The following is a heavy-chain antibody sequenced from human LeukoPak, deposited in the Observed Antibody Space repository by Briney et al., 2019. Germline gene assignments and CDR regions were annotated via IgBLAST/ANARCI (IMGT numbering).Heavy chain of an antibody. V-gene: IGHV3-15*01. CDR1: GFTFSNAW. D-gene: IGHD3-3*01. J-gene: IGHJ6*03. CDR2: IKSKTDGGTT. Sequence: GGSLRLSCAASGFTFSNAWMSWVRQAPGKGLEWVGRIKSKTDGGTTDYAAPVKGRFTISRDDSKNTLYLQMNSLKTEDTAVYYCTTEYYDFWSGYPEYYYYYMDVWGKGTTVTVSS. CDR3: TTEYYDFWSGYPEYYYYYMDV.